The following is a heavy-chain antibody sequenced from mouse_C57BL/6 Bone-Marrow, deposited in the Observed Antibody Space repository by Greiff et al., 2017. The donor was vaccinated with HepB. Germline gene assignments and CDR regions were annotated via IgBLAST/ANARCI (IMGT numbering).Heavy chain of an antibody. J-gene: IGHJ1*03. Sequence: QVQLQQSGAELARPGASVKLSCKASGYTFTSYGISWVKQRTGQGLEWIGEIYPRSGNTYYNEKFKGKATLTADKSSSTAYMELRSLTSEDSAVYFCASPFYDSWYFDVWGTGTTVTVSS. V-gene: IGHV1-81*01. CDR1: GYTFTSYG. CDR2: IYPRSGNT. CDR3: ASPFYDSWYFDV. D-gene: IGHD2-3*01.